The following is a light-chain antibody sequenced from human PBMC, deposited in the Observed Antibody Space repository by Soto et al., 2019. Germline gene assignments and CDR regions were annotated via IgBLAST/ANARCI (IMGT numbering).Light chain of an antibody. CDR1: QGISGF. J-gene: IGKJ2*01. Sequence: EIVLTQSPATLSLSPGERATLLCRVSQGISGFLAWYQQKPGQSPRLLIYDVSKRAAGIPARFSGGGSGTDFTLTISNLDPEDFAVYYCQPRTFGQGTKLEIK. CDR3: QPRT. CDR2: DVS. V-gene: IGKV3-11*01.